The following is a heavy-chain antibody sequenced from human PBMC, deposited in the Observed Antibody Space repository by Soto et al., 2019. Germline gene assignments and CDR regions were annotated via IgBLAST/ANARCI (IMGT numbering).Heavy chain of an antibody. CDR3: ARSMTTVVTLDY. CDR2: IYYSGST. CDR1: GVSISSSSYY. J-gene: IGHJ4*02. Sequence: PSETLSLTCTVSGVSISSSSYYWGWIRQPPGKGLEWIGSIYYSGSTYYNPSLKSRVTISVDTSKNQFSLKLSSVTAADTAVYYCARSMTTVVTLDYWGRGTLVTVSS. D-gene: IGHD4-17*01. V-gene: IGHV4-39*01.